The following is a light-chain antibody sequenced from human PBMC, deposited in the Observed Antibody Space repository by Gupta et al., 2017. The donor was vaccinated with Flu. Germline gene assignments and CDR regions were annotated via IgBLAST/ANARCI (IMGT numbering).Light chain of an antibody. CDR1: ESVRNN. V-gene: IGKV3-15*01. J-gene: IGKJ1*01. CDR3: KQDDNSPRT. CDR2: GAS. Sequence: DIVMTQSPATLSVSPGESATLSCRASESVRNNLAWYQQKPGQAPRLLIYGASTRATNIPARFSGSESGTEFPLTINSLQAEDFGVYYWKQDDNSPRTFGQGTQVEIK.